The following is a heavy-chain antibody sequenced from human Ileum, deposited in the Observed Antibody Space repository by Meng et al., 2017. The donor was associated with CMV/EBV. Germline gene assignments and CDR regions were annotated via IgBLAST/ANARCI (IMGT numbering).Heavy chain of an antibody. CDR3: ARDLTNKWFYY. D-gene: IGHD1-26*01. Sequence: QVQAQGSGPGLGKPAASLSLTCTASGDPISSGSHSWAWFRQPPGKRLEWIGSMYFSGIADYNPSLKSRVTISLHATQKQFSLRLTSVTAADSAVYFCARDLTNKWFYYWGQGTLVTVSS. J-gene: IGHJ4*02. CDR1: GDPISSGSHS. V-gene: IGHV4-39*07. CDR2: MYFSGIA.